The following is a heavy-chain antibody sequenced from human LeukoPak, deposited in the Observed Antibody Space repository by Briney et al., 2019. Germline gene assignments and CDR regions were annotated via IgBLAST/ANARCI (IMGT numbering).Heavy chain of an antibody. J-gene: IGHJ3*02. CDR2: ISSSGSTI. V-gene: IGHV3-48*03. Sequence: PGGSLRLSCAASGFTFSSYEMNWVRQAPGKGLEWVSYISSSGSTIYYADSVKSRFTISRDNAKNSLYLQMNSLRAEDTAVYYCAKVPMIVVVNDAFDIWGQGTMVTVSS. D-gene: IGHD3-22*01. CDR1: GFTFSSYE. CDR3: AKVPMIVVVNDAFDI.